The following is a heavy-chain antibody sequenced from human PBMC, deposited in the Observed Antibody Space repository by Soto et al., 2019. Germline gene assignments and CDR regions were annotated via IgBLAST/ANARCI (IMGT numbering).Heavy chain of an antibody. Sequence: EVQLVDSGGGLVQPGRSLRLSCVASGFMFEDYAMHWVRQAPGKGLEWVSGISWNSGTIGYADSVKGRFTISRDTAKNSLYLQMNSLRPEDTALYYCAKSKSATVTTMALDYWGQGTQVTVSS. CDR3: AKSKSATVTTMALDY. V-gene: IGHV3-9*01. CDR2: ISWNSGTI. D-gene: IGHD4-17*01. CDR1: GFMFEDYA. J-gene: IGHJ4*02.